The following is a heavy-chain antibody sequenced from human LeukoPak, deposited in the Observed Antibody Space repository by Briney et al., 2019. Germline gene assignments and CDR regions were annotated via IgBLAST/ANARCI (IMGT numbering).Heavy chain of an antibody. CDR3: ARDLYINGRVPAAVY. Sequence: GASVPVSCKPSGYTFTSYYMHWVRQAPAQGLECMGIINPSGGSTSYAQKFQGRVTMTRDMSTSTVDMELSSLRSEDTAVYYCARDLYINGRVPAAVYWGQGTLVTVSS. V-gene: IGHV1-46*01. CDR2: INPSGGST. J-gene: IGHJ4*02. CDR1: GYTFTSYY. D-gene: IGHD2-2*01.